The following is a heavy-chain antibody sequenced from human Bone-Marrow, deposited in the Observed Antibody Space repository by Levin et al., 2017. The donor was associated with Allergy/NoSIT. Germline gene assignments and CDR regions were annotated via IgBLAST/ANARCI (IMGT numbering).Heavy chain of an antibody. CDR3: AKAFGVVIIGYYYYGMDV. D-gene: IGHD3-3*01. Sequence: GGSLRLSCAASGFTFSSYGMHWVRQAPGKGLEWVAVISYDGSNKYYADSVKGRFTISRDNSKNTLYLQMNSLRAEDTAVYYCAKAFGVVIIGYYYYGMDVWGQGTTVTVSS. J-gene: IGHJ6*02. V-gene: IGHV3-30*18. CDR1: GFTFSSYG. CDR2: ISYDGSNK.